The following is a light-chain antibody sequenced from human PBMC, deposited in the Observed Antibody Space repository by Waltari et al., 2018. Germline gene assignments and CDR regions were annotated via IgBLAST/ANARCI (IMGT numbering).Light chain of an antibody. Sequence: DIVMTQSPLSLPVTPGEPASISCRSSQSLLHVDGYNYSDWYRQKPGQSPQVLIYMGSNRAAGVPDRFSGSGSGTDFTLKISRVEAEDVGVYYCMQPLETPWTFGQGTKVEIK. CDR2: MGS. CDR1: QSLLHVDGYNY. CDR3: MQPLETPWT. V-gene: IGKV2-28*01. J-gene: IGKJ1*01.